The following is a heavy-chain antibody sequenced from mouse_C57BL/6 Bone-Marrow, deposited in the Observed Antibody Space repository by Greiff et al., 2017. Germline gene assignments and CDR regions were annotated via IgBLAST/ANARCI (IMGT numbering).Heavy chain of an antibody. V-gene: IGHV1-75*01. CDR2: IFPGSGST. J-gene: IGHJ4*01. D-gene: IGHD1-1*02. CDR3: ARKGGSYCAMDY. Sequence: QVQLQQSGAELVRPGASVKLSCTASGFNIKDDYMHWVKQRPGQGLEWIGWIFPGSGSTYYNEKFKGKATLTVDKSSSTAYMLLSSLTSEDSAVYFCARKGGSYCAMDYWGQGTSVTVSS. CDR1: GFNIKDDY.